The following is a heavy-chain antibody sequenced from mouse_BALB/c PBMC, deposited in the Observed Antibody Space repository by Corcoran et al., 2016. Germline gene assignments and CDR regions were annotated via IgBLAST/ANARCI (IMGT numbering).Heavy chain of an antibody. CDR2: INTETGEP. CDR1: GYTFTDYS. J-gene: IGHJ3*01. D-gene: IGHD1-1*01. Sequence: QIQLVQSGPELKKPGETVKISCKASGYTFTDYSMHWVKQAPGKGLKWMGWINTETGEPTYADDFKGRFAFSLETSASTAYLQINNLKNDDTATYYCAMGSYGSSAYWGQGTMVIVSA. CDR3: AMGSYGSSAY. V-gene: IGHV9-2-1*01.